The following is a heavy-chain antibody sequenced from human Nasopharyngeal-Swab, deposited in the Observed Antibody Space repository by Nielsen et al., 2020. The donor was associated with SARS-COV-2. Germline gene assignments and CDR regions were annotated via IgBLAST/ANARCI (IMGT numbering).Heavy chain of an antibody. Sequence: SETLSLTCAVYGGSFSGYYWSWIRQPPGKGLEWSGEINHSGSTNYNPSLKSRVPISVDTSKNHFSLKLSSVTAADTAVYYCASRRYFWSGRYFDYWGQGTLVTVSS. CDR2: INHSGST. J-gene: IGHJ4*02. V-gene: IGHV4-34*01. D-gene: IGHD3-3*01. CDR3: ASRRYFWSGRYFDY. CDR1: GGSFSGYY.